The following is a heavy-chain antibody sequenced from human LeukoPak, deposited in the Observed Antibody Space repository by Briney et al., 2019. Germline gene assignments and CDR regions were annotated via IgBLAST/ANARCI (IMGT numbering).Heavy chain of an antibody. V-gene: IGHV3-7*01. Sequence: GGSLRLSCAASGFTFSSYWMTWVRQAPGKGLEWVANINQDGSLKYYVDSVKGRFTISRDNAKNSLFLQMHSLSAEGTAVYYCARASYYDSSGYYHTHFDYWGQGTLVTVSS. J-gene: IGHJ4*02. CDR1: GFTFSSYW. D-gene: IGHD3-22*01. CDR3: ARASYYDSSGYYHTHFDY. CDR2: INQDGSLK.